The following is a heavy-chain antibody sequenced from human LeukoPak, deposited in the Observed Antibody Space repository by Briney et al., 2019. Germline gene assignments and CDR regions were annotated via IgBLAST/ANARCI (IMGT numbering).Heavy chain of an antibody. CDR2: ISGSGGST. Sequence: PGGSLRLSCAASGFTFSSYAMSWVRQAPGKGLGWVSAISGSGGSTYYADSVKGRFTISRDNSKNTLYLQMNSLRAEDTAVYYCAKDLEGRITMIVVVSPFDYWGQGTLVTVSS. V-gene: IGHV3-23*01. CDR1: GFTFSSYA. CDR3: AKDLEGRITMIVVVSPFDY. J-gene: IGHJ4*02. D-gene: IGHD3-22*01.